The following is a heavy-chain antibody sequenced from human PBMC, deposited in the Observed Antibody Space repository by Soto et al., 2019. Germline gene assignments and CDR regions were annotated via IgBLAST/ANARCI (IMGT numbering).Heavy chain of an antibody. CDR2: ISVLNGYA. CDR1: GYSFHNSG. J-gene: IGHJ5*01. Sequence: QVQLVQSGPELKKPGASVKVSCKTSGYSFHNSGISWVRQAPGQGLEWMGWISVLNGYAHYGQKFQGRVIMTADTFTSTAYMELRGLRSDDTAMYYCSKNGTTCFASWGQGTPVTVS. D-gene: IGHD1-1*01. V-gene: IGHV1-18*01. CDR3: SKNGTTCFAS.